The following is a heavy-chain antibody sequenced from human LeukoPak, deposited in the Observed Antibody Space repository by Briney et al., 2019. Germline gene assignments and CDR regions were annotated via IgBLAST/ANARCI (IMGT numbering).Heavy chain of an antibody. CDR2: IKEDGSEK. V-gene: IGHV3-7*01. Sequence: PGGSLRLSCAASGLIFSTYWMSWVRQAPGKGLEWVANIKEDGSEKYYGDSVKGRFTISRDNAKNSLYLQMNSLRAEDTAVYYCARDSSGYQWGQGTLVTVSS. J-gene: IGHJ4*02. CDR1: GLIFSTYW. CDR3: ARDSSGYQ. D-gene: IGHD3-22*01.